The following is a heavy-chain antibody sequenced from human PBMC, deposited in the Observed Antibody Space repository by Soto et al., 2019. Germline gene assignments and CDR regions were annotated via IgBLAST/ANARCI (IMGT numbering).Heavy chain of an antibody. CDR1: GYSFTDYH. J-gene: IGHJ6*02. CDR2: INPKSGGT. CDR3: ARGHSTDCSNGVCSFFYNHEMDV. Sequence: ASVKVSCKASGYSFTDYHIHWVRQATGRGLEWLGRINPKSGGTSTAQKFQGWVTMTRNRSISTVYMELTRLRSDDTAVYFCARGHSTDCSNGVCSFFYNHEMDVWGQGTTVTVSS. D-gene: IGHD2-8*01. V-gene: IGHV1-2*04.